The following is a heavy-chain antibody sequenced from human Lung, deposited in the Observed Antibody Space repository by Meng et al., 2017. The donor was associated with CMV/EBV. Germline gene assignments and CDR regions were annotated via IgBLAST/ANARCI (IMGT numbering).Heavy chain of an antibody. J-gene: IGHJ4*02. CDR1: GGSISSSSYY. V-gene: IGHV4-39*01. CDR3: ARLSDFSSGYPDLFDY. Sequence: SETLSLXXTVSGGSISSSSYYWGWIRQPPGKGLEWIGSIYYSGSTYYNPSLKSRVTISVDTSKNKFSLKLRSVTAADTAVYYCARLSDFSSGYPDLFDYSGQGTLVTVSS. D-gene: IGHD3-3*01. CDR2: IYYSGST.